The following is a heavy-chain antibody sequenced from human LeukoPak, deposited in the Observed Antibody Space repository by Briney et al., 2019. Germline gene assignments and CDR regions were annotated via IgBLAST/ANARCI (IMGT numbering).Heavy chain of an antibody. J-gene: IGHJ6*03. D-gene: IGHD5-24*01. V-gene: IGHV3-53*01. CDR2: IYGGGST. CDR3: ARDRSDGNYYMVV. CDR1: GFTVSRNY. Sequence: GGSLRLSCAASGFTVSRNYMSWVRQAPGKGLEWVSVIYGGGSTSYADSVKGRFIISRDNSKNTLYPQMNSLRADDTAVYYCARDRSDGNYYMVVWGKGTTVIVSS.